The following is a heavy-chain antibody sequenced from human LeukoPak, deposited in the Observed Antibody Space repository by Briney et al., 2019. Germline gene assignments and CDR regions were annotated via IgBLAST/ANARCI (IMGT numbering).Heavy chain of an antibody. Sequence: GGSLRLSCAASGFTLSSYAMSWVRQAPGKGLVCVSAISGSGGSTYYADSVKGRFTISRDNSKNTLYLQMNSLRAEDTAVYYCAKDRVAGSWAYFDYWGQGTLVTVSS. CDR3: AKDRVAGSWAYFDY. D-gene: IGHD6-19*01. V-gene: IGHV3-23*01. CDR2: ISGSGGST. J-gene: IGHJ4*02. CDR1: GFTLSSYA.